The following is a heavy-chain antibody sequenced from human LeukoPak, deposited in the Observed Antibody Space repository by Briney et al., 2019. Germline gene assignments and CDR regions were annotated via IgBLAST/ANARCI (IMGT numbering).Heavy chain of an antibody. D-gene: IGHD3-22*01. J-gene: IGHJ6*02. V-gene: IGHV4-34*01. CDR2: INDYSGNT. CDR1: GGSFTDYF. CDR3: ARGRIAKIVVVHSFQYGMDV. Sequence: SETLSLTCDVSGGSFTDYFWTWIRQSPGKGLEWIGEINDYSGNTNYNPSLNSRVSISLEKSKNQFSLELRSVTAADTAVYYCARGRIAKIVVVHSFQYGMDVWGQGTTVTVSS.